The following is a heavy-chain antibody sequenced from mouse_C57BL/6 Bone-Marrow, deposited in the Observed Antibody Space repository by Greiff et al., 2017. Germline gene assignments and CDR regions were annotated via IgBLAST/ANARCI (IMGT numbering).Heavy chain of an antibody. CDR3: ARSTVAYLDD. CDR1: GYSFTGYY. J-gene: IGHJ2*01. CDR2: INPSTGGT. D-gene: IGHD1-1*01. Sequence: VQLQQSGPELVKPGASVKISCTASGYSFTGYYMNWVKQSPEKSLEWIGEINPSTGGTTSNQQFQAKATLTVDKSSSTAYMQLKSLKSEDSAVYDCARSTVAYLDDWGKGTTLTVSS. V-gene: IGHV1-42*01.